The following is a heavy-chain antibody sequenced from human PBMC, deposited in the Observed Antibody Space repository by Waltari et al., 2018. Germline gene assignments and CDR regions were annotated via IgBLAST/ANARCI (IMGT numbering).Heavy chain of an antibody. CDR1: GFTFNSYA. V-gene: IGHV3-30-3*01. J-gene: IGHJ5*02. Sequence: QVQLVESGGGVVQPGRSLRLSCAASGFTFNSYAMHWVRQAPGKGLGWVAVISYDGSKEYYADSVQCRFTISRDNSKSTLYLQMNSLRAEDTAVYYCARVGDYYDSSGYPETWGQGTPVTVSS. CDR2: ISYDGSKE. D-gene: IGHD3-22*01. CDR3: ARVGDYYDSSGYPET.